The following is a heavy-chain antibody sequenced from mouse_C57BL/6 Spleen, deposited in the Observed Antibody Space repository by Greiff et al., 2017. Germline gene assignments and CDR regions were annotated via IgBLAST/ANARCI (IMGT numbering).Heavy chain of an antibody. CDR1: GYSITSGYD. V-gene: IGHV3-1*01. J-gene: IGHJ3*01. D-gene: IGHD2-4*01. Sequence: EVHLVESGPGMVTPSQSLSLTCTVTGYSITSGYDWHWIRHFPGNKLEWMGYISYSGSTNYNPSLKSRISITHDTSKNHFFLKLNSVTTEDTATYYCARVGDYDGFAYWGQGTLVTVSA. CDR3: ARVGDYDGFAY. CDR2: ISYSGST.